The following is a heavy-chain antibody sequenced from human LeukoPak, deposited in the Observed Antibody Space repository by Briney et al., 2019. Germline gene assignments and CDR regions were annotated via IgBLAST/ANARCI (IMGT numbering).Heavy chain of an antibody. V-gene: IGHV4-59*01. CDR2: IYYSGST. CDR3: ARSEGSYYYSSSYSYRYIDY. D-gene: IGHD3-22*01. Sequence: SETPSLTCTVSGGSISSYYWSWIRQPPGKGLEWIGYIYYSGSTNYNPSLKSRVTISVDTSKNQFSLKLSSVTAADTAVYYCARSEGSYYYSSSYSYRYIDYWGQGNLVTASS. CDR1: GGSISSYY. J-gene: IGHJ4*02.